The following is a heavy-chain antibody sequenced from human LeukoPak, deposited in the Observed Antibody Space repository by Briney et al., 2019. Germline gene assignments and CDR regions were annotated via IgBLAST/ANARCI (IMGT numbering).Heavy chain of an antibody. Sequence: GGSLRLSCAASGFTFSSYSMNWVRQAPGKGLEWVSSISSSSSYIYYADSVKGRFTISRDNAKNSLYLQMNSLRAEDTAVYYCARVDRRYCSGGSCLRLDYWGQGTLVTVSS. CDR2: ISSSSSYI. CDR3: ARVDRRYCSGGSCLRLDY. CDR1: GFTFSSYS. D-gene: IGHD2-15*01. J-gene: IGHJ4*02. V-gene: IGHV3-21*01.